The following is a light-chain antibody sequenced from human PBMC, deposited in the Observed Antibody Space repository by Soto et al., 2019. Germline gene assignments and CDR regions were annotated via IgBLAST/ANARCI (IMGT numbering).Light chain of an antibody. V-gene: IGLV2-8*01. Sequence: QSALTQPPSASGSHGQSVTISCTGTGSDIGGYNFVSWYQQHPGKVPKLIIYEVNKRPSGVPDRFSGSKSGNTASLTVSGLQADDEADYYCSSYAGTNNRYVFGTGTKLTVL. CDR1: GSDIGGYNF. J-gene: IGLJ1*01. CDR2: EVN. CDR3: SSYAGTNNRYV.